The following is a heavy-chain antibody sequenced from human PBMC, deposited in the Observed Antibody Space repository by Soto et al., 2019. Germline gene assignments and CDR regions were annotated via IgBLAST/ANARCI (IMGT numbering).Heavy chain of an antibody. Sequence: PSGALSLTCTVSGGSISGYYWTWIRQPPGKGLEWIGYIFYSGVTNYNPSLKRRVTLSVDTSKNQFSLKLRSVNAADTAVYYCARVGSSGWSPDYWGRVTLVTVSS. D-gene: IGHD6-19*01. CDR2: IFYSGVT. CDR1: GGSISGYY. CDR3: ARVGSSGWSPDY. J-gene: IGHJ4*02. V-gene: IGHV4-59*01.